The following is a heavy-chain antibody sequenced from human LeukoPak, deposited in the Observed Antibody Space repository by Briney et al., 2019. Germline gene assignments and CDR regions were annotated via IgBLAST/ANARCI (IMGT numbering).Heavy chain of an antibody. V-gene: IGHV3-33*01. D-gene: IGHD4-23*01. CDR2: IWYDGSNK. CDR3: ARSYSGNSDLNY. J-gene: IGHJ4*02. Sequence: GGSLRLSCAASGFTFSSYGMHWVRQAPGKGLEWVAVIWYDGSNKYYADSVKGRFTISRDNSKNTLYLQMNSLRAEDTAVYYCARSYSGNSDLNYWGQGTLVTVSS. CDR1: GFTFSSYG.